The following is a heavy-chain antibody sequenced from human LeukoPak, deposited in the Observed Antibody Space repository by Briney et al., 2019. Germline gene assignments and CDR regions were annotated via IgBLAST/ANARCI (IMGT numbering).Heavy chain of an antibody. D-gene: IGHD3-22*01. CDR3: AALGSSGYYRIDYFDY. V-gene: IGHV3-30*02. Sequence: PGRSLRLSCAASGFTFSSYGMHWVRQAPGKGLEWVAFIRYDGSNKYYADSVKGRFTISRDNSKNTLYLQMNSLRAEDTAVYYCAALGSSGYYRIDYFDYWGQGTLVTVSS. CDR2: IRYDGSNK. CDR1: GFTFSSYG. J-gene: IGHJ4*02.